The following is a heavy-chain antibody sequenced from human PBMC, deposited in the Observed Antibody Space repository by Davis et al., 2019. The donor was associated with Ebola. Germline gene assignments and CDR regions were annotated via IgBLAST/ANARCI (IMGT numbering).Heavy chain of an antibody. CDR3: ARAKGIAVAGTMAFDI. CDR1: GFIFRNYV. V-gene: IGHV3-30*03. Sequence: PGGSLRLSCETSGFIFRNYVMSWVRQAPGKGLEWVAVISYDGSNKYYADSVKGRFTISRDNSKNSLYLQMNSLRAEDTAVYYCARAKGIAVAGTMAFDIWGQGTMVTVSS. J-gene: IGHJ3*02. D-gene: IGHD6-19*01. CDR2: ISYDGSNK.